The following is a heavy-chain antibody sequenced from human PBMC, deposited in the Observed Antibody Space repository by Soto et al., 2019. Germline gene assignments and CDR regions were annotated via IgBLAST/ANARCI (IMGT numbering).Heavy chain of an antibody. J-gene: IGHJ6*03. CDR2: IYYSGST. D-gene: IGHD3-3*01. V-gene: IGHV4-59*01. CDR1: GGSISSYY. Sequence: PSETLSLTCTVSGGSISSYYWSWIRQPPGKGLEWIGYIYYSGSTNYNPSLKSRVTISVDTSKNQFSLKLGSVTAADTAVYYCARWYYDFWSGYYTNYYYMDVWGKGTTVTVSS. CDR3: ARWYYDFWSGYYTNYYYMDV.